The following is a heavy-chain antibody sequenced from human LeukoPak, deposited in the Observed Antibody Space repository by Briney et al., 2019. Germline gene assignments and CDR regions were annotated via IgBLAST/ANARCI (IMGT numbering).Heavy chain of an antibody. V-gene: IGHV3-23*01. J-gene: IGHJ4*02. CDR2: ISSSDGGI. CDR1: GFSFSSYA. CDR3: AKVDTGYSYGNFDY. D-gene: IGHD5-18*01. Sequence: GGSLRLSCEASGFSFSSYAMSWVRQAPGKGLEWVSGISSSDGGIYYADSVKGRFTISRDNSKNTLYLQMNSLRAEDTAVYFCAKVDTGYSYGNFDYWGQGTLVTVSS.